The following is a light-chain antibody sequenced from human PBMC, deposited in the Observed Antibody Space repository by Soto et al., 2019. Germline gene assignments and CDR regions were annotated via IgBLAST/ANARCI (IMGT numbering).Light chain of an antibody. CDR2: RAS. Sequence: EIVMTQSPATMSMSXGKSATLAFRASQNIYYNVAWYQHRPGQAPRLLIYRASTRATGVPARFSGSGSGTEFTLTISSLQSEDFTVYSCLQYHNLWAFGQGTKVDIK. J-gene: IGKJ1*01. CDR3: LQYHNLWA. CDR1: QNIYYN. V-gene: IGKV3-15*01.